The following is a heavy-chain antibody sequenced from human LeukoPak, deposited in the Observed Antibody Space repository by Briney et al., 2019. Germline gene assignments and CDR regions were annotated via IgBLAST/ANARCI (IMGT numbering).Heavy chain of an antibody. J-gene: IGHJ6*03. V-gene: IGHV4-4*07. CDR2: IYTSGST. Sequence: SETLSLTCTVSGGSISSYYWSWIRQPAGKGLEWIGGIYTSGSTNYNPSLKSRVTMSVDTSKNQFSLKLSSVTAADTAVYYCARDRQAFFRRQKGIAAAADLLYYYYYMDVWGKGTTVTVSS. CDR3: ARDRQAFFRRQKGIAAAADLLYYYYYMDV. CDR1: GGSISSYY. D-gene: IGHD6-13*01.